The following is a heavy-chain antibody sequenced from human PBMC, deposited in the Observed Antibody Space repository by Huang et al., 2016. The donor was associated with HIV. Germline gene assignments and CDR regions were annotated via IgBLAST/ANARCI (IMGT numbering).Heavy chain of an antibody. J-gene: IGHJ6*03. CDR2: INHREST. CDR3: ARGQGGYYYYYMDV. Sequence: QVQLQQWGAGLLRPSETLSLTCAVYGGSFGGYYGTLIRQPPGQGLEWIGEINHRESTNYNPARKRRGTISVDTSRNQFSLPLTSVTAADTAVYYCARGQGGYYYYYMDVWGKGTTVTVSS. V-gene: IGHV4-34*01. CDR1: GGSFGGYY.